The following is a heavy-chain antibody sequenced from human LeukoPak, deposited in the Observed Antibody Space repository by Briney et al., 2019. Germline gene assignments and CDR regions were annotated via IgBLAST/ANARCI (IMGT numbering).Heavy chain of an antibody. V-gene: IGHV4-30-4*01. Sequence: SQTLSLXCTVXGXXXXSGDYXXXXXRXPXGKGLEWIGYIYYSGSTXXNPXLKSRVTISVDTSKNQFSLKLSSVTAADTAVXYXXRXQHGNSGAFDIRGXGTMVTVSS. D-gene: IGHD4-23*01. CDR3: XRXQHGNSGAFDI. CDR1: GXXXXSGDYX. J-gene: IGHJ3*02. CDR2: IYYSGST.